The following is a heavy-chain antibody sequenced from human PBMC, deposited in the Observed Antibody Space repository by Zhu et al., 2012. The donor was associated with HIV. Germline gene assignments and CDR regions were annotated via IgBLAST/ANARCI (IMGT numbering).Heavy chain of an antibody. CDR2: IYHSGTT. V-gene: IGHV4-38-2*02. CDR3: ARGGYYYDTLGAFDL. J-gene: IGHJ3*01. Sequence: QVQLQESGPGLVKPSKTLSLTCTVSGYSIRSGYYWGWTRQPPGKDLEWIGSIYHSGTTYYNPSLKSRVTISVDTSEKQFSLKLNSVTAADTAVYYCARGGYYYDTLGAFDLWGQGTMVTVS. CDR1: GYSIRSGYY. D-gene: IGHD3-22*01.